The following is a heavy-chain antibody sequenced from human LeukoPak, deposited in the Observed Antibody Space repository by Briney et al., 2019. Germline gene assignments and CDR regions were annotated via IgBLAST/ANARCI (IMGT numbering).Heavy chain of an antibody. V-gene: IGHV4-38-2*02. Sequence: SETLSLTCTVSGYSISSGYYWGWIRPPPGKGLEWIGSIYHSGSTYYNPSLKSRVTISVDTSKNQFSLKLSSVTAADTAVYYCARDRDSGWFLRLAVGGFDIWGQGTMVTVSS. CDR3: ARDRDSGWFLRLAVGGFDI. J-gene: IGHJ3*02. CDR2: IYHSGST. D-gene: IGHD6-19*01. CDR1: GYSISSGYY.